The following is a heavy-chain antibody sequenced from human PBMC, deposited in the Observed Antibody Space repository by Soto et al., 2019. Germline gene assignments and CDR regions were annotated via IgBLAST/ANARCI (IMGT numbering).Heavy chain of an antibody. J-gene: IGHJ5*02. CDR3: AKDAISMVRGVNNWFDP. CDR2: ISGGGGVST. D-gene: IGHD3-10*01. V-gene: IGHV3-23*01. CDR1: GFTFSSYA. Sequence: EVQLLESGGGLVQPGGSLTLSCAASGFTFSSYAMTWVLQAPGKGLEWVSGISGGGGVSTYYADSVKGRFTISSDNSMNTLYLQMNRLRAEDTAVYYCAKDAISMVRGVNNWFDPWGQGTLVTVSS.